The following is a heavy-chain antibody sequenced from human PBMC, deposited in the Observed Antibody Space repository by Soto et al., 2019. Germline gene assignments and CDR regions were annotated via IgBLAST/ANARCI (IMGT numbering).Heavy chain of an antibody. Sequence: VVSLILSCSSSVFTFISYSMSVVLQAPVKGLEWVSAISGSGGITYYADSLKGRFTISRDNSKNTLYLQMNSLRAEDTAVYYCAKVRYYYASSGQLEYWGQRTMVTVSS. CDR1: VFTFISYS. J-gene: IGHJ4*02. V-gene: IGHV3-23*01. D-gene: IGHD3-22*01. CDR3: AKVRYYYASSGQLEY. CDR2: ISGSGGIT.